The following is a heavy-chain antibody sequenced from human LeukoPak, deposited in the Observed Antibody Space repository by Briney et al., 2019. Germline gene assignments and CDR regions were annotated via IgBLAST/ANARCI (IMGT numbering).Heavy chain of an antibody. D-gene: IGHD6-19*01. J-gene: IGHJ4*02. CDR2: ISAHDGGT. CDR1: GYTFTSSG. Sequence: ASVKVSCKASGYTFTSSGISWVRQAPGQGLEWMGRISAHDGGTNYALKLQDRVSMTTDTSTSTAYMELRGLRSDDTAVYYCARRSTLYSSGWFYFDYWGQGTLVTVSS. CDR3: ARRSTLYSSGWFYFDY. V-gene: IGHV1-18*01.